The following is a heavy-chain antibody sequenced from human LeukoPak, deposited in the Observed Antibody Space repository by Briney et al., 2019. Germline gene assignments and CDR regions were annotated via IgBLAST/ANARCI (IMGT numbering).Heavy chain of an antibody. Sequence: GGSLRLSCAASGFTFSSSAMSWVRQAPGKGLEWVSTISGSDSSTHYADSVKGRFTISRDNSKNTLYLQMNSLRAEDTAVYYCAKSSMGGSSWLAPLDYWGQGTLVTVSS. V-gene: IGHV3-23*01. CDR3: AKSSMGGSSWLAPLDY. J-gene: IGHJ4*02. D-gene: IGHD6-13*01. CDR2: ISGSDSST. CDR1: GFTFSSSA.